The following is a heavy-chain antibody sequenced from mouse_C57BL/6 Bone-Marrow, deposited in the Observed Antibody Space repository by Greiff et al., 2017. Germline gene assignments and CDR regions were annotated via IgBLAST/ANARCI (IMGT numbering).Heavy chain of an antibody. D-gene: IGHD2-2*01. CDR3: ARGRGYDGPWFAY. CDR1: GFTFSSYG. V-gene: IGHV5-6*01. Sequence: EVNVVESGGDLVKPGGSLKLSCAASGFTFSSYGMSWVRQTPDKRLEWVATISSGGSYTYYPDSVKGRFTISRDNAKNTLYLQMSSLKSEDTAMYYCARGRGYDGPWFAYWGQGTLVTVSA. J-gene: IGHJ3*01. CDR2: ISSGGSYT.